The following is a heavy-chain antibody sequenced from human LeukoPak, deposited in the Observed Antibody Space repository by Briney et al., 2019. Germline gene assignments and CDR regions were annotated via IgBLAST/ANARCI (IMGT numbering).Heavy chain of an antibody. CDR3: ARGVSDSSGYRYYGGFYYFDF. Sequence: TSETLSLTCAVSGDSINSGYYWACIRQPPGKGLEWIGSIDHSGSYYSTPSLKSRVTISLHSSKKHFSLELNSVTAADTAVYYCARGVSDSSGYRYYGGFYYFDFWGQGTLVTVSS. CDR2: IDHSGSY. CDR1: GDSINSGYY. J-gene: IGHJ4*02. V-gene: IGHV4-38-2*01. D-gene: IGHD3-22*01.